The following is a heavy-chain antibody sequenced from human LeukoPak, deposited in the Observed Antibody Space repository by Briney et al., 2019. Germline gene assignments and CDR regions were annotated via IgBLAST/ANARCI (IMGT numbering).Heavy chain of an antibody. V-gene: IGHV3-33*01. CDR1: GFTFSSYG. CDR2: IWYDGSNK. D-gene: IGHD6-19*01. CDR3: ARVGRQGIAVAGPDY. Sequence: GRSLRLSCAASGFTFSSYGMHWVRQAPGKGLEWVAVIWYDGSNKYYADSVKGRFTISRDNSKNTLYLQMNSLRAEDTAVYHCARVGRQGIAVAGPDYWGQGTLVTVSS. J-gene: IGHJ4*02.